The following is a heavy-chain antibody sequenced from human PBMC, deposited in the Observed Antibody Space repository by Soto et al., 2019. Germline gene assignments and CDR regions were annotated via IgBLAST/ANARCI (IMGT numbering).Heavy chain of an antibody. J-gene: IGHJ5*02. D-gene: IGHD4-17*01. V-gene: IGHV1-8*01. CDR3: ARGVKYGAYSRWFDP. Sequence: QVQLVQSGAEVKKPGASVKVSCKASGNTFTNYDINWVRQATGQWLEYLGWMNPNSGDTAYVQKFQGRVTMTWDTSITTAYMELRSLRSEDTAVYFCARGVKYGAYSRWFDPWGQGTLVTVSS. CDR1: GNTFTNYD. CDR2: MNPNSGDT.